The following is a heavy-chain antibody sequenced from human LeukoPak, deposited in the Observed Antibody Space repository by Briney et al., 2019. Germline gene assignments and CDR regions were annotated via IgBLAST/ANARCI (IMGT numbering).Heavy chain of an antibody. D-gene: IGHD2-8*01. CDR2: IYYSGST. J-gene: IGHJ3*02. CDR3: ARVGVSVDDAFDI. CDR1: GGSISSYY. V-gene: IGHV4-59*01. Sequence: SETLSLTCTVSGGSISSYYWSWIRQPPGKGLEWIGYIYYSGSTNYNSSLKSRVTISVDTSKNQFSLKLSSVTAADTAVYYCARVGVSVDDAFDIWGQGTMVTVSS.